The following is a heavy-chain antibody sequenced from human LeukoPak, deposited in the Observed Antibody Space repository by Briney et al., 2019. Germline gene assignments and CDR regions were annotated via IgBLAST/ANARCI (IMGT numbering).Heavy chain of an antibody. CDR2: IRYDGSNK. V-gene: IGHV3-30*02. D-gene: IGHD1-26*01. J-gene: IGHJ4*02. Sequence: GGSLRLSCAASGFTFSSYGMHWVRQAPGKGLEWVAFIRYDGSNKYYADSVKGRFTISRDNSKNTLYLQMNSLRAEDTAVYHCAKPPKRGSSLFDYWGQGTLVTVSS. CDR3: AKPPKRGSSLFDY. CDR1: GFTFSSYG.